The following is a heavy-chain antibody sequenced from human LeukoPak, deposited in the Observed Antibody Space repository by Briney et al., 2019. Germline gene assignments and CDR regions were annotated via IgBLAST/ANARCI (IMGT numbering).Heavy chain of an antibody. CDR1: GYTFTSYD. V-gene: IGHV1-8*02. CDR2: MNPNSGNT. Sequence: ASVKVSCKASGYTFTSYDINWVRQAPGQGLEWMGRMNPNSGNTGYAQKFQGRVTMTRNTSISAAYMELSSLRSEDTAVYYCARSATTVTTHNWFDPWGQGTLVTVSS. D-gene: IGHD4-17*01. CDR3: ARSATTVTTHNWFDP. J-gene: IGHJ5*02.